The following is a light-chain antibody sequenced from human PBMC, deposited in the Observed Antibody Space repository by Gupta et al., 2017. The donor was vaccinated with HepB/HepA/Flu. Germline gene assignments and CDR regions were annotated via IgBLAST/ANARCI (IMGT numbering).Light chain of an antibody. CDR1: SGHSTYI. J-gene: IGLJ3*02. CDR3: ETGDSNTPKV. Sequence: QPVLTPSSSASASPASSVKLTCTLSSGHSTYIIAWHQQRPGKAPRDLMKLEASGRYNKGSGVPDRFSGSSSGADRYLTISHLQAEEEADYYGETGDSNTPKVFGGGTRLTVL. V-gene: IGLV4-60*03. CDR2: LEASGRY.